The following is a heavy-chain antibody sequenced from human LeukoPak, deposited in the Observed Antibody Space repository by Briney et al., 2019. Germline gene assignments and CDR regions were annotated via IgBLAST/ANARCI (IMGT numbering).Heavy chain of an antibody. Sequence: PGGSLRLSCAASGFTFSSYGMHWVRQAPGKGLEWVAFIRYDGSNKYYADSVKGRFTISRDNSKNTLYLQMNSLRAEDTAVYYCATPLMITFGGVIVNDYWGQGTLVTVSS. V-gene: IGHV3-30*02. CDR3: ATPLMITFGGVIVNDY. CDR2: IRYDGSNK. J-gene: IGHJ4*02. D-gene: IGHD3-16*02. CDR1: GFTFSSYG.